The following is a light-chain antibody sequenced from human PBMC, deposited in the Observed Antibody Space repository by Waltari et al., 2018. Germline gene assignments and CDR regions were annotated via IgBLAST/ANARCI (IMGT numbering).Light chain of an antibody. Sequence: EIVMTQSPATLSVSPGERATLSCRASQSISSNLAWYQQKPGQAPRLLIYAASTRATGIPARFSGSGSGTEFTHTISSLQSEDFAAYYCQQYNHWPPLTFGGGTKVEIK. CDR3: QQYNHWPPLT. V-gene: IGKV3-15*01. CDR1: QSISSN. J-gene: IGKJ4*01. CDR2: AAS.